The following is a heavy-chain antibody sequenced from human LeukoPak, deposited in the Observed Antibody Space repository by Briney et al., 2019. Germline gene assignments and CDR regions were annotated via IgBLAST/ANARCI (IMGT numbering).Heavy chain of an antibody. D-gene: IGHD5-18*01. V-gene: IGHV1-69*04. J-gene: IGHJ4*02. Sequence: ASVKVTCKPSGDSFNRFAVNWVRQASGQGLEWMGRIMPTLGITNYAKEFQARVTITADISPSAAYMELKNLTSLDTAVYYCARGHTDSIHYWGQGTQVTVSS. CDR2: IMPTLGIT. CDR1: GDSFNRFA. CDR3: ARGHTDSIHY.